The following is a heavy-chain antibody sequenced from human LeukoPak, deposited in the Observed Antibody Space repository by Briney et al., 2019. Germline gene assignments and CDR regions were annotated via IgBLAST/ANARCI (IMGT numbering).Heavy chain of an antibody. CDR3: TTELPTRLVIIGSAFDI. D-gene: IGHD3-9*01. J-gene: IGHJ3*02. CDR2: IKSKTDGGTT. V-gene: IGHV3-15*01. Sequence: PGGSLRLSCAASVFTFSNAWMSWVRQAPGKGLEWVGRIKSKTDGGTTDYAAPVKGRFTISRDDSKNTLYLQMNSLKTEDTAVYYCTTELPTRLVIIGSAFDIWGQGTMVTVPS. CDR1: VFTFSNAW.